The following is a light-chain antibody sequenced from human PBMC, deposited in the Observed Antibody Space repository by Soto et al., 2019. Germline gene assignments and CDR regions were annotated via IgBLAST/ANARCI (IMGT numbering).Light chain of an antibody. CDR3: PQRSNSPPYT. V-gene: IGKV3-11*01. J-gene: IGKJ2*01. CDR1: QSVSSY. CDR2: DAS. Sequence: EIVLTQSPATLSLSPGERATLSCRASQSVSSYLAWYQQKPGQAPRLLFYDASNRATGIPARFSGSGSGTDLTRTISSLVPEDFAAYYCPQRSNSPPYTFGQGTKLEIK.